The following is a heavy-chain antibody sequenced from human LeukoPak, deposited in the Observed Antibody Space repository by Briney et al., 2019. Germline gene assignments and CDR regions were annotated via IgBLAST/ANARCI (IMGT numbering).Heavy chain of an antibody. J-gene: IGHJ4*02. CDR2: IRYDGSNK. CDR1: GFTFSSYG. D-gene: IGHD3-22*01. CDR3: AKDSSVYYYDSRNCDY. V-gene: IGHV3-30*02. Sequence: GGSLRLSCAASGFTFSSYGMHWVRQAPGKGLEWVAFIRYDGSNKYYADSVKGRFTISRDNSKNTLYLQMNSLRAEDTAVYYCAKDSSVYYYDSRNCDYWGQGTLVTVSS.